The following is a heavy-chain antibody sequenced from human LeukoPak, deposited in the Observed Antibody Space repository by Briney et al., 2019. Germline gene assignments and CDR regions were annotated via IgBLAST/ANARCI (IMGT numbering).Heavy chain of an antibody. Sequence: ASVNVSCTVSGYTLTELSMHWVRQAPGKGLEWVGGFDPEDGETIYAQKFQGRVTMTEDTSTDTAYMELSSLRSEDTAVYYCATAVAHYYGSGSYYPYYFDYWGQGTLVTVSS. D-gene: IGHD3-10*01. CDR3: ATAVAHYYGSGSYYPYYFDY. CDR1: GYTLTELS. J-gene: IGHJ4*02. V-gene: IGHV1-24*01. CDR2: FDPEDGET.